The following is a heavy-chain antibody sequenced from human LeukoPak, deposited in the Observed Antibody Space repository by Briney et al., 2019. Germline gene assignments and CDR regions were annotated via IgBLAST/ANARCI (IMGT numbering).Heavy chain of an antibody. CDR2: ITSAGASI. V-gene: IGHV3-74*03. CDR1: GFSFSITW. CDR3: ARDWYHAIDQ. Sequence: GGSLRLSCAVSGFSFSITWMHWVRQVPGQGLVWVARITSAGASISYAASVQGRFTISRDNAKDTLYLQMNSLRVDDTAVYYCARDWYHAIDQWGQGTLVTVSS. J-gene: IGHJ4*02. D-gene: IGHD2-2*01.